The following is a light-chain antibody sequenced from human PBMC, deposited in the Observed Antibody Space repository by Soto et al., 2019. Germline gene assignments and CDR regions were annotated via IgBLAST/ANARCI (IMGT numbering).Light chain of an antibody. Sequence: QSALTQPPSASGSPGQSVTISCTGTSSDVGGYDYVSWYQQHPGKAPKLMIYEVSKRPSGVPDSFSGSKSGNTASLTVSGLQAEDDADYYCSSYAGSNILVFGGGTKVTVL. CDR3: SSYAGSNILV. CDR1: SSDVGGYDY. V-gene: IGLV2-8*01. CDR2: EVS. J-gene: IGLJ2*01.